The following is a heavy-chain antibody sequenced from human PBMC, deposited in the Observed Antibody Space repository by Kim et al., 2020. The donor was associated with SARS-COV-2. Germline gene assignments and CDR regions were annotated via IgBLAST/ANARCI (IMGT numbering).Heavy chain of an antibody. V-gene: IGHV4-39*01. D-gene: IGHD3-9*01. CDR2: IYYSGST. Sequence: SETLSLTCTVSGGSISSSSYYWGWIRQPPGKGLEWIGSIYYSGSTYYNPSLKSRVTISVDTSKNQFSLKLSSVTAADTAVYYCARHVPYYDILTQHAVYDYWGQGTLVTVSS. J-gene: IGHJ4*02. CDR3: ARHVPYYDILTQHAVYDY. CDR1: GGSISSSSYY.